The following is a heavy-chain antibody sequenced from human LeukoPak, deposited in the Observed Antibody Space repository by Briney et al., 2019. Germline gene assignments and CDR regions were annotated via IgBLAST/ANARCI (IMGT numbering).Heavy chain of an antibody. V-gene: IGHV3-20*04. CDR3: ARDRGGSYYEYWFDP. CDR2: INWNGGST. J-gene: IGHJ5*02. D-gene: IGHD1-26*01. CDR1: GFTFDDYG. Sequence: GGSLRLSCAASGFTFDDYGMSWVRQAPGKGLEWVSGINWNGGSTGYADSVKGRFTISRDNAKNSLYLQMNSLRAEDTALYYRARDRGGSYYEYWFDPWGQGTLVTVSS.